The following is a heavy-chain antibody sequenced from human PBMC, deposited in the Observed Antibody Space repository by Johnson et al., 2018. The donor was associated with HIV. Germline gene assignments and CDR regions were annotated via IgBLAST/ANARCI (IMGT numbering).Heavy chain of an antibody. CDR2: ISYDGSNK. Sequence: QVQLVESGGGVVQPGRSLKLSCAASGFTFSSYAMHWVRQAPGKGLDWVAVISYDGSNKYYADSVKGRFTISRDNSKNTLYLQMNSLRAEDTALYYCAKDTGAYYYDSSGYWDAFDIWGQGTMVTVSS. CDR3: AKDTGAYYYDSSGYWDAFDI. J-gene: IGHJ3*02. V-gene: IGHV3-30-3*01. CDR1: GFTFSSYA. D-gene: IGHD3-22*01.